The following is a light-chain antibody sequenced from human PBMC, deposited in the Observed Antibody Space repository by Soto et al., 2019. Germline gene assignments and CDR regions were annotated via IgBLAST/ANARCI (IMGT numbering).Light chain of an antibody. J-gene: IGKJ2*01. V-gene: IGKV1-5*01. CDR1: QSISSW. CDR2: DAS. CDR3: QQYNSYRYT. Sequence: DSPMTLSTSTLSASVGDRVTITCRARQSISSWVAWYQQKPGKAPKLLIYDASSLESGVPSRFSGSGSGTEFTLTISSLQPDDFATYYCQQYNSYRYTFGQGTRLEMK.